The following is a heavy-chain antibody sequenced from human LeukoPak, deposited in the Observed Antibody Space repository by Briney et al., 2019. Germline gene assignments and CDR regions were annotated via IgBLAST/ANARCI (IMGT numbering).Heavy chain of an antibody. CDR1: GFTFSSYA. D-gene: IGHD3-22*01. J-gene: IGHJ4*02. CDR2: ISYDGSNK. CDR3: ARDGFPYYYDSSGYSPHY. V-gene: IGHV3-30-3*01. Sequence: PGRSLRLSCAASGFTFSSYAMHWVRQAPGKGLEWVAVISYDGSNKYYADSVKGRFTISRDNSKDTLYLQMNSLRAEDTAVYYCARDGFPYYYDSSGYSPHYWGQGTLVTVSS.